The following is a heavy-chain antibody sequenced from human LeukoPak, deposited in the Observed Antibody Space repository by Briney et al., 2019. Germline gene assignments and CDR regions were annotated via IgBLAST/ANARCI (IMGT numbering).Heavy chain of an antibody. J-gene: IGHJ5*02. CDR2: ISAYNGNT. V-gene: IGHV1-18*01. CDR1: GYTYTSYG. D-gene: IGHD5-12*01. Sequence: ASVKVSCKASGYTYTSYGISWVRQAPGQGLEWMGWISAYNGNTNYAQKLQGRVTMTTDTSTSTAYMELRSLRSGDTAVYYCARGGRTSDSGYDSNGFDPWGQGTLVTVSS. CDR3: ARGGRTSDSGYDSNGFDP.